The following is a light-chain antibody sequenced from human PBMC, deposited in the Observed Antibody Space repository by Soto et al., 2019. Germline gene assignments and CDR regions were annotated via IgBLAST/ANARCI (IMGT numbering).Light chain of an antibody. V-gene: IGKV1-5*01. CDR1: QSISSW. CDR3: QQYNSYPYT. Sequence: DLQMTQSPSTLSASVGDRVTITCRASQSISSWLAWYQQKPGKAPNLLISDASSLESGVPSRFSGSGSGTEVTLTISSLQPDDFATYYCQQYNSYPYTFGLGTKLEIK. CDR2: DAS. J-gene: IGKJ2*01.